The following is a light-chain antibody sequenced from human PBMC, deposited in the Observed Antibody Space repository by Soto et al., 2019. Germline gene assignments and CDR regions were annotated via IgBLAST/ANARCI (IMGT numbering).Light chain of an antibody. Sequence: AIRMTQSPSSLSASTGDRVTITCRASQGISSYLAWYQQKPGKAPKLLIYAASTLQSGVPSRFSGSGSGTDFTLTISCLQSEDFATYYCKQYYSYTFGQGTKLEIK. J-gene: IGKJ2*01. CDR1: QGISSY. CDR2: AAS. CDR3: KQYYSYT. V-gene: IGKV1-8*01.